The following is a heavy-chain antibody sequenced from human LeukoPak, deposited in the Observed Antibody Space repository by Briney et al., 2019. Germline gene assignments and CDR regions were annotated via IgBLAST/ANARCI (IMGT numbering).Heavy chain of an antibody. CDR3: AGVGETIFGAFDI. CDR2: IWYDGSNK. CDR1: GFTFSSYG. Sequence: PGRSLRLSCAASGFTFSSYGMHWVRQAPGKGLEWVAVIWYDGSNKYYADSVKGRFTISRDNSKNTLYLQMNSLRAEDTAVYYCAGVGETIFGAFDIWGQGTMVTVSS. V-gene: IGHV3-33*01. D-gene: IGHD3-3*01. J-gene: IGHJ3*02.